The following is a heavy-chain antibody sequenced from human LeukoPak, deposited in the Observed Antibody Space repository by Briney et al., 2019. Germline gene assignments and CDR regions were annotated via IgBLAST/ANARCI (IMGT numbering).Heavy chain of an antibody. CDR2: INHSGST. V-gene: IGHV4-34*01. D-gene: IGHD6-13*01. CDR3: AKDERYSSPTGPAYYYYYYMDV. CDR1: GGSFSGYY. J-gene: IGHJ6*03. Sequence: SETLSLTCAVYGGSFSGYYWSWIRQPPGKGLEWIGEINHSGSTNYNPSLKSRVTISVDTSKNQFSLKLSSVTAADTAVYYCAKDERYSSPTGPAYYYYYYMDVWGKGTTVTVSS.